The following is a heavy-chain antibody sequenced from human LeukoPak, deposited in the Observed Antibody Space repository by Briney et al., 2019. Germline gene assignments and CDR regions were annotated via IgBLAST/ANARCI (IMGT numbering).Heavy chain of an antibody. D-gene: IGHD5-12*01. CDR3: TTEGVVAPTEPDY. CDR1: GFTFSNAW. CDR2: IKSKTDGGTT. V-gene: IGHV3-15*01. J-gene: IGHJ4*02. Sequence: GGSLRLSCAASGFTFSNAWMSWVRQAPGKGLGWVGRIKSKTDGGTTDYAAPVKGRFTISRDDSKNTLYLQMNSLKTEDTAVYYCTTEGVVAPTEPDYWGQGTLVTVSS.